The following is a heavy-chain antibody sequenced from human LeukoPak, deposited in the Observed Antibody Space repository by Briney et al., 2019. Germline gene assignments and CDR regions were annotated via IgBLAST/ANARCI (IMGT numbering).Heavy chain of an antibody. V-gene: IGHV3-7*04. Sequence: GGSLRLSCAASGFAFSSYWMSWVRQAPGKGLEWVANINGDGSDKYYLDSLKGRFTVSRDNAKNSLYLQVNSLRADDTAVYYCARPFGSGTYYQFDLWGQGILVTVSS. CDR3: ARPFGSGTYYQFDL. D-gene: IGHD3-10*01. J-gene: IGHJ4*02. CDR2: INGDGSDK. CDR1: GFAFSSYW.